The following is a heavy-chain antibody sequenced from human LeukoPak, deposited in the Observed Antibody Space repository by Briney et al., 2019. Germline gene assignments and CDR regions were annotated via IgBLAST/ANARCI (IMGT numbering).Heavy chain of an antibody. CDR3: ARVGQGLRYYFDY. CDR2: IYYSGST. D-gene: IGHD6-25*01. V-gene: IGHV4-59*01. CDR1: GGSISNYY. Sequence: PSETLSLTCTVSGGSISNYYWSWIRQPPGKGLEWIGYIYYSGSTNYNPSLMSRVTISVDTSKNQFSLELSSVTAADTAMYHCARVGQGLRYYFDYWGQGTLVTVSS. J-gene: IGHJ4*02.